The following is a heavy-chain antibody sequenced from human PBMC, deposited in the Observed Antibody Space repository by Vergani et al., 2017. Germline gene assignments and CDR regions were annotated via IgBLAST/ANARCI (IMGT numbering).Heavy chain of an antibody. D-gene: IGHD1-26*01. Sequence: QLHLQESGPGLVTPSETLSLTCTVSGGSINNTNYYWVWIRQPPGKGPEWIGNIYYSGSTYYNPSLKSRVTISIDTSKDQFSLKVYSVTAADTAVYYCARRRSGSSNVDYWGQGTLVTVAS. J-gene: IGHJ4*02. CDR3: ARRRSGSSNVDY. CDR1: GGSINNTNYY. V-gene: IGHV4-39*07. CDR2: IYYSGST.